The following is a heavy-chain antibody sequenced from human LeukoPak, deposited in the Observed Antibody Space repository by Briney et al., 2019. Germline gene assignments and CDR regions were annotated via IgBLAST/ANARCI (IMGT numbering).Heavy chain of an antibody. CDR3: ARGPPKGHAFDI. J-gene: IGHJ3*02. Sequence: GASVKVSCKASGYSFTGYYIHWVRQAPGQGLEWMGWINPNSGGTNYAQKFQGRVTITTDESTSTAYMELSSLRSEDTAVYYCARGPPKGHAFDIWGQGTMVTVSS. CDR2: INPNSGGT. CDR1: GYSFTGYY. V-gene: IGHV1-2*02.